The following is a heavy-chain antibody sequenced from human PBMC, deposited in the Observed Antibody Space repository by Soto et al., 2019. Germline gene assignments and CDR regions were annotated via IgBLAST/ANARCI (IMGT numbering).Heavy chain of an antibody. Sequence: QVQLVESGGGLVKTRGSLRLSCVASGFSFSDYYMSWVRQAPGKELEWIAYISGTSSNIYYGDSVKGRFTISRDNAENSVFLQMNNLRAEDTARYYCAKMTTSGWYDPVFHWGQGTLVTVSS. CDR1: GFSFSDYY. D-gene: IGHD6-19*01. CDR3: AKMTTSGWYDPVFH. CDR2: ISGTSSNI. J-gene: IGHJ4*02. V-gene: IGHV3-11*01.